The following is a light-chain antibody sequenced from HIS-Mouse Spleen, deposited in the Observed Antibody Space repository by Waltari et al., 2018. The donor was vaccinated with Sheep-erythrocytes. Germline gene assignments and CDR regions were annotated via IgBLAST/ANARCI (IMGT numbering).Light chain of an antibody. CDR1: SSDVGGYNY. Sequence: QSALTQPRSVSGSPGQSVTIPCTGTSSDVGGYNYVSWYQQHPGKAPKLMISDVSKRPSGVPDSFSGSKSGNTASLTISGLQAEDDADYYCCSYAGSYNHVFATGTKVTVL. CDR3: CSYAGSYNHV. V-gene: IGLV2-11*01. CDR2: DVS. J-gene: IGLJ1*01.